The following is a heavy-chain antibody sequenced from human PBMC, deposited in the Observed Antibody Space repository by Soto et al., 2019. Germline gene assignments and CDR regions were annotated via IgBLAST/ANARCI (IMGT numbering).Heavy chain of an antibody. CDR1: RYTFISYD. CDR3: ARGQEVWWNAGPLGLHGLDV. J-gene: IGHJ6*02. CDR2: MNPNSGNT. V-gene: IGHV1-8*01. Sequence: QVQLVQSGAEVKKSGASVKVSCKASRYTFISYDINWVRQATGQELEWMGWMNPNSGNTGYAQKFQGRITMTRNTSTNTAYMELSSLRSEDTAVYYCARGQEVWWNAGPLGLHGLDVWGQGTTVTVSS. D-gene: IGHD3-16*01.